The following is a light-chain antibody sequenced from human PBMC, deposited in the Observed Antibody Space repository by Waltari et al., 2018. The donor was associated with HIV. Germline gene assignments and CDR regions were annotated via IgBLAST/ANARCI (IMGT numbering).Light chain of an antibody. CDR3: QSHDSSLSGYV. CDR1: SSNIGAGYH. CDR2: GNS. V-gene: IGLV1-40*01. J-gene: IGLJ1*01. Sequence: QSVLTQPPSVSGAPGQRVTISCTGSSSNIGAGYHVHWYQQLPGTAPKLLIYGNSNRPSVVPDRFSGSKSGTSASLASTGLQAEDEADYHCQSHDSSLSGYVVGTGTKVTVL.